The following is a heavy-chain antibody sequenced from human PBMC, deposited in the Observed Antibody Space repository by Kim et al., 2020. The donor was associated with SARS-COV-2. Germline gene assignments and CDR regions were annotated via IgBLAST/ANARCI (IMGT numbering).Heavy chain of an antibody. Sequence: GGSLRLSCAASGFTFSSYAMSWVRQAPGKGLEWVSAISGSGGSTYYADSVKGRFTISRDNSKNTLYLQMNSLRAEDTAVYYCAKEYTTVYYYGSGSPYYFDYRGQGTLVTVSS. CDR3: AKEYTTVYYYGSGSPYYFDY. CDR2: ISGSGGST. V-gene: IGHV3-23*01. J-gene: IGHJ4*02. CDR1: GFTFSSYA. D-gene: IGHD3-10*01.